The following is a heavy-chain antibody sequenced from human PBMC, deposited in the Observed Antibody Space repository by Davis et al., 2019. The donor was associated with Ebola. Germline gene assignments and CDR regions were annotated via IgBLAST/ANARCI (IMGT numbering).Heavy chain of an antibody. CDR1: GFTFSDYY. CDR3: ARSSGWTRKYYYYGMDV. CDR2: ISSSGSTI. V-gene: IGHV3-11*04. D-gene: IGHD6-19*01. J-gene: IGHJ6*02. Sequence: GGSLRLSCAASGFTFSDYYMSWIRQAPGKGLEWVSYISSSGSTIYYADSVKGRFTISRDNAKNSLYLQMNSLRAEDTAVYYCARSSGWTRKYYYYGMDVWGQGTTVTVSS.